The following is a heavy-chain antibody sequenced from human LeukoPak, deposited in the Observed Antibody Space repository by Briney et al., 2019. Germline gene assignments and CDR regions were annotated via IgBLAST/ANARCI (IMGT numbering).Heavy chain of an antibody. Sequence: ASVKVSCKASGYTFTSYGISWVRQAPGQGLEWMGWISAYNGNTNYAQKLQGRVTMTTDTSTSTPYMELRSLRSDDTAVYYCARDRVVPAAPFDYWGQGTLVTVSS. D-gene: IGHD2-2*01. J-gene: IGHJ4*02. CDR1: GYTFTSYG. CDR2: ISAYNGNT. V-gene: IGHV1-18*01. CDR3: ARDRVVPAAPFDY.